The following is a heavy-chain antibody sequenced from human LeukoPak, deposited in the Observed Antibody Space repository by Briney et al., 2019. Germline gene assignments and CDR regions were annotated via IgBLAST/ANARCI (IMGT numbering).Heavy chain of an antibody. Sequence: GASVKVSCKASGYTFTAYYKHWVRQAPGQGLEWMGWVNPHSGDTKYAQKFQGRVTMTRDTSITTAFMELSRLRSDDTAVYFCARDFDYGDYWGQGTLVTVSS. CDR3: ARDFDYGDY. V-gene: IGHV1-2*02. CDR2: VNPHSGDT. CDR1: GYTFTAYY. D-gene: IGHD3-3*01. J-gene: IGHJ4*02.